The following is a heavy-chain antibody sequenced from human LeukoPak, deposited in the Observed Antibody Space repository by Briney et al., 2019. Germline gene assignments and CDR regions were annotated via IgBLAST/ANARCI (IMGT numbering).Heavy chain of an antibody. CDR3: TTGGHSH. CDR2: IKIKTTGGTT. V-gene: IGHV3-15*01. D-gene: IGHD6-13*01. CDR1: GFTFSNAW. Sequence: GRSLRLSCAASGFTFSNAWMSWVRQAPGKGLEWVGLIKIKTTGGTTDYAAPVKGRFTISRDDSRNTLYLQMNSLKTEDTAVYYCTTGGHSHWGQGTLVTVSS. J-gene: IGHJ4*02.